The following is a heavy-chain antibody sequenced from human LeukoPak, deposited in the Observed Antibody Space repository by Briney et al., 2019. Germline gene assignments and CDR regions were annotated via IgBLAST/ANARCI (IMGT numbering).Heavy chain of an antibody. CDR1: GFTFSSYS. D-gene: IGHD6-13*01. Sequence: GGSLRLSCAASGFTFSSYSMNWVRQAPGKGLESVTSISSSSSYIYYADSVKGRFTISRDNAKNSLYLQMNSLRAEDTAVYCCARGDGSSWYVGYWGQGTLVTVSS. CDR2: ISSSSSYI. CDR3: ARGDGSSWYVGY. J-gene: IGHJ4*02. V-gene: IGHV3-21*01.